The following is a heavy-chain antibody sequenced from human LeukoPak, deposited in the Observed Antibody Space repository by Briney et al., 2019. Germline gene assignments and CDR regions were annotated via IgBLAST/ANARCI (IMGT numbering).Heavy chain of an antibody. J-gene: IGHJ4*02. D-gene: IGHD2-21*01. CDR2: ISAYNGNT. CDR1: GYTFTSYG. CDR3: ARDEAYCGGDCYHFDY. V-gene: IGHV1-18*01. Sequence: GASVKVSCKASGYTFTSYGISWVRQAPGQGLEWMGWISAYNGNTNYAQKLQGRVTMTTDTSTSTAYMELRSLRSDDTAVYYCARDEAYCGGDCYHFDYWGQGTLVTVSS.